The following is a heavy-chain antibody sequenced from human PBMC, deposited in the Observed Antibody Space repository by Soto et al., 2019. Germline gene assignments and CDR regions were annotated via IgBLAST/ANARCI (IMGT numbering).Heavy chain of an antibody. V-gene: IGHV1-3*05. Sequence: QVQLVQSGAEEKKPGASVKVSCKASGYTFTSYAMHWVRQAPGQRLEWMGWINAGNGNTKYSQKFQGRVTITRDTSASTAYMQLSSLRSEDTAVYYCARDPSYYGMDVWGQGTTVTVSS. CDR3: ARDPSYYGMDV. CDR2: INAGNGNT. CDR1: GYTFTSYA. J-gene: IGHJ6*02.